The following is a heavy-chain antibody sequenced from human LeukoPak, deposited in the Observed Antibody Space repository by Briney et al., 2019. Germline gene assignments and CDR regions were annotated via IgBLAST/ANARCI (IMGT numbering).Heavy chain of an antibody. CDR2: IQYDGSNQ. CDR1: GFTFSSYG. J-gene: IGHJ6*03. CDR3: AKDRCSTGISCYYYYLDV. D-gene: IGHD2-2*01. V-gene: IGHV3-30*02. Sequence: PGGSLRLSCAASGFTFSSYGMHWVRQAPGKGLEGVAYIQYDGSNQQYADSVKGRFSISRDNSKNILYLQMNSLRAEDTAVYYYAKDRCSTGISCYYYYLDVWGKGTTVTISS.